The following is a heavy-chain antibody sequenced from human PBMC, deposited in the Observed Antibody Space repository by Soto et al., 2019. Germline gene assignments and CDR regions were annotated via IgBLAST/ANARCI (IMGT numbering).Heavy chain of an antibody. Sequence: GASVKVSCRASGYTFTKCGISWVRQAPGQGLEGMGWISPYNGNTNYEQKFQGRVTMTTETSTSTAYMELRSLRSDDTAVYYCARDASLAAAGSNYYYYYGMDVWGQGTTVTVSS. CDR2: ISPYNGNT. D-gene: IGHD6-13*01. V-gene: IGHV1-18*01. CDR3: ARDASLAAAGSNYYYYYGMDV. CDR1: GYTFTKCG. J-gene: IGHJ6*02.